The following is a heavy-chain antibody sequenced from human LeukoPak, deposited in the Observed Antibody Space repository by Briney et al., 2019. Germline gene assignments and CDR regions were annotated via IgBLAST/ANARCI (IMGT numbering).Heavy chain of an antibody. CDR3: ARDVAFGMDV. D-gene: IGHD2-15*01. CDR2: INGDGSRT. Sequence: GQSLRLSCAASGFAFSDYSMNWVRQAPGKGLEWVSHINGDGSRTSYADAVRGRFTISRDNDKNTMYLQMKSLRPEDTAVYYCARDVAFGMDVWGQGTTVTVSS. CDR1: GFAFSDYS. J-gene: IGHJ6*02. V-gene: IGHV3-74*01.